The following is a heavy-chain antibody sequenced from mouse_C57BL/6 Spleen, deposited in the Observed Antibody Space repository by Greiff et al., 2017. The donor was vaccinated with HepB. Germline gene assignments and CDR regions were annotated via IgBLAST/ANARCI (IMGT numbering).Heavy chain of an antibody. V-gene: IGHV5-6*01. Sequence: EVKVVESGGDLVKPGGSLKLSCAASGFPFSSYGMSWVRQTPDKRLEWVATISSGGSYTYYPDSVKGRFTISRDNAKNTLYLQMSSLKSEETAMYYCARLGSNYFDYWGQGTTLTVSS. CDR2: ISSGGSYT. CDR1: GFPFSSYG. J-gene: IGHJ2*01. D-gene: IGHD1-1*01. CDR3: ARLGSNYFDY.